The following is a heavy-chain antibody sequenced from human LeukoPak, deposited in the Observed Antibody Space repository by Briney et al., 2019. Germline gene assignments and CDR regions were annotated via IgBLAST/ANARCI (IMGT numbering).Heavy chain of an antibody. J-gene: IGHJ4*02. Sequence: SETLSLTCTVSGGSISSGDYYWSWIRQPPGKGLEWIGYIYYSGSTYYNPSLKSRVTISVDTSKNQFSLKLSSVTAADTAVYYCARDTGRSGWYYFDYWGQGTLVTVSS. D-gene: IGHD6-19*01. V-gene: IGHV4-30-4*01. CDR3: ARDTGRSGWYYFDY. CDR1: GGSISSGDYY. CDR2: IYYSGST.